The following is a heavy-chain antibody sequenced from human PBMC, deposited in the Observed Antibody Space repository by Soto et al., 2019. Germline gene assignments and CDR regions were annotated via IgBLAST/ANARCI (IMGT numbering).Heavy chain of an antibody. V-gene: IGHV1-18*01. D-gene: IGHD5-12*01. CDR1: GFTFTSSA. Sequence: ASVKVSCKASGFTFTSSAVQWVRQAPGQGLEWMGWISAYSGNTNYAQKLQGRVTMTTDTSTSTAYMEPRSLRSDDTAVYYCARYLSGHAPDIWGQGTMVTVSS. J-gene: IGHJ3*02. CDR3: ARYLSGHAPDI. CDR2: ISAYSGNT.